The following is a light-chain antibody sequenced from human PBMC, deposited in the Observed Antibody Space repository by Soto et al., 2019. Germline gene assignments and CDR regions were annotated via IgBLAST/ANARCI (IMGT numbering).Light chain of an antibody. CDR2: EVS. Sequence: QSALTQPASGSGAPGQSITISCTGTSTDVGGYNYVSWYQQHPGKAPKLIIFEVSNRFSGSKSGNTAPLTISGLQAEDEADYFCSSFTSSSTYVFGTGTKLTVL. V-gene: IGLV2-14*01. CDR1: STDVGGYNY. J-gene: IGLJ1*01. CDR3: SSFTSSSTYV.